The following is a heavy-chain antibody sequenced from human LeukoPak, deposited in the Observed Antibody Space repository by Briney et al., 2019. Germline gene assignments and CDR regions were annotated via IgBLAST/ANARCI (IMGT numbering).Heavy chain of an antibody. CDR1: GFTFSSYS. J-gene: IGHJ6*02. CDR3: ARDSGGIAVAGPYYYYGMDV. Sequence: PGGSLRLSCAASGFTFSSYSMNWVRQAPGKGLEWVSSISSSSSYIYYADSVKGRFTISRDNAKNSLYLQMNSLRAEDTAVYYCARDSGGIAVAGPYYYYGMDVWGQGTTVTVSS. V-gene: IGHV3-21*01. CDR2: ISSSSSYI. D-gene: IGHD6-19*01.